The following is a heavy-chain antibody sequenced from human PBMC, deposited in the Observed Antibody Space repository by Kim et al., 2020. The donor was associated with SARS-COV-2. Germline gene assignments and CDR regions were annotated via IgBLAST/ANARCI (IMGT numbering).Heavy chain of an antibody. Sequence: VGSLRLSCAASGFTFSSYWMHWVRQAPGKGLVWVSRINSDGSSTSYADSVKGRFTISRDNAKNTLYLQMNSLRAEDTAVYYCARGRGDTAMIDYWGQGTLVTVSS. CDR3: ARGRGDTAMIDY. CDR2: INSDGSST. J-gene: IGHJ4*02. CDR1: GFTFSSYW. D-gene: IGHD5-18*01. V-gene: IGHV3-74*01.